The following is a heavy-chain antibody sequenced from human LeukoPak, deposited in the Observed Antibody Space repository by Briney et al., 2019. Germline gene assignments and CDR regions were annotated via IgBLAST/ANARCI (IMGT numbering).Heavy chain of an antibody. J-gene: IGHJ4*02. CDR1: GYTFTGYY. D-gene: IGHD5-18*01. Sequence: ASVKVSCKASGYTFTGYYMHWVRQAPGQGLEWMGRINPNSGGTNYAQKFQGRVTMTRDTSISTAYMELSRLRSDDTAVYYCARVVDTAMVTMVDWGRGTLVTVSS. CDR2: INPNSGGT. V-gene: IGHV1-2*06. CDR3: ARVVDTAMVTMVD.